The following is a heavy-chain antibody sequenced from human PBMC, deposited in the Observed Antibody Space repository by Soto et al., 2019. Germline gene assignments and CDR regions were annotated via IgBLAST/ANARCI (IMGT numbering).Heavy chain of an antibody. D-gene: IGHD3-22*01. CDR1: GFTFSSYG. CDR2: ISYDGSNK. CDR3: ARGGYFDSSNYLAY. V-gene: IGHV3-30*03. J-gene: IGHJ4*02. Sequence: GGSLRLSCAASGFTFSSYGMHWVRQAPGKGLEWVAVISYDGSNKYYADSVKGRFTISRDNSRNTLYLQMSSLRSEDTAVYYCARGGYFDSSNYLAYWGLGTLVTVSS.